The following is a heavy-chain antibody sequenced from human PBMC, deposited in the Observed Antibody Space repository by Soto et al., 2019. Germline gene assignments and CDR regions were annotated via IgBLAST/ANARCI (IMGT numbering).Heavy chain of an antibody. CDR2: IYYSGST. J-gene: IGHJ4*02. CDR1: GGSISSYY. CDR3: ARGGGSYGGYY. Sequence: SETLSLTCTVSGGSISSYYWSWIRQPPGKGLEWIGYIYYSGSTNYNPSLKSRVTISVDTSKNQFSLKLSSVTAADTAVYYCARGGGSYGGYYWGQGTLVTVSS. V-gene: IGHV4-59*01. D-gene: IGHD1-26*01.